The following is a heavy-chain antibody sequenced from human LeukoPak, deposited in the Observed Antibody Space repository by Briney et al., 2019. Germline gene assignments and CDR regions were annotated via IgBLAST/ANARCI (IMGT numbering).Heavy chain of an antibody. D-gene: IGHD6-19*01. V-gene: IGHV4-31*03. J-gene: IGHJ4*02. CDR2: IYYSGST. CDR1: GGSISSGGYY. CDR3: ARESIAVDSYDY. Sequence: SQTLSLTCTVSGGSISSGGYYWSWIRQHPGKGLEWIGYIYYSGSTYYNPSLKSRFTISVDTSKNQFSLKLSSVTAADTAVYYCARESIAVDSYDYWGQGTLVTVSS.